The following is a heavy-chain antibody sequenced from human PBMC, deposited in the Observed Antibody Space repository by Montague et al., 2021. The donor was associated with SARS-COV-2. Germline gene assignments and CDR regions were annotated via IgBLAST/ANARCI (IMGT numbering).Heavy chain of an antibody. J-gene: IGHJ5*02. D-gene: IGHD1-1*01. Sequence: SETLSLTCVVSSGSISPSDTHYWGWVRQAPGKGLEWIATISYSGSTPYHPPLRSRVTISVDTTKNQVSLNLRSVTAADTSVYYCARPSTTHAFDPWGQGILVTVSS. CDR3: ARPSTTHAFDP. V-gene: IGHV4-39*01. CDR1: SGSISPSDTHY. CDR2: ISYSGST.